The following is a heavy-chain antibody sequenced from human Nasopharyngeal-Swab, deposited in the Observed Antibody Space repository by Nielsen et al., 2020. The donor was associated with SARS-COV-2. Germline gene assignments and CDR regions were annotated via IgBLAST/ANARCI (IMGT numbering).Heavy chain of an antibody. CDR3: AKDLNSEGYCSSTSCYVLGYYGMDV. Sequence: GESLKISCAASGFTFSSYAMSWVRQAPGKGLEWVSAISGSGGSTYYADSVKGRFTISRDNSKNTLYLQMNSLRAEDTAVYYCAKDLNSEGYCSSTSCYVLGYYGMDVWGQGTTVTVSS. CDR2: ISGSGGST. CDR1: GFTFSSYA. J-gene: IGHJ6*02. D-gene: IGHD2-2*01. V-gene: IGHV3-23*01.